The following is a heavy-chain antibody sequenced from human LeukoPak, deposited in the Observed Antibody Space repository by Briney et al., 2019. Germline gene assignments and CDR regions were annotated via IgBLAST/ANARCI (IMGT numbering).Heavy chain of an antibody. CDR2: INHSVST. J-gene: IGHJ6*02. CDR3: ARYYYRSGSYYTRVPPRYYYGMDV. Sequence: SETLSPTCAVYGGSFSGYYWSWIRQPPGKVLEWVGEINHSVSTNYNPALKSRVTISVDAPKNQLSLNLSSVSVADTAVYYCARYYYRSGSYYTRVPPRYYYGMDVWGQGTTVTVSS. D-gene: IGHD3-10*01. V-gene: IGHV4-34*01. CDR1: GGSFSGYY.